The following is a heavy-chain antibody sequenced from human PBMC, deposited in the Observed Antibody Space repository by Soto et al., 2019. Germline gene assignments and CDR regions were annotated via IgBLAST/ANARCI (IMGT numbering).Heavy chain of an antibody. CDR1: GYTFTSYG. J-gene: IGHJ4*02. D-gene: IGHD3-22*01. Sequence: ASVKVSCKASGYTFTSYGISWVRQATGQGLEWMGWISAYNGNTNYAQKLQGRVTMTTDTSTSTAYMELRSLRSDDTAVYYCARVMGATYYYDSSGLYYFDYWGQGT. CDR3: ARVMGATYYYDSSGLYYFDY. V-gene: IGHV1-18*01. CDR2: ISAYNGNT.